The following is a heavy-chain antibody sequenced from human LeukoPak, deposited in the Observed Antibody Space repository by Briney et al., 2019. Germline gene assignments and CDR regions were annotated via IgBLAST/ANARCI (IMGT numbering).Heavy chain of an antibody. CDR2: IYSGGST. Sequence: RGSLRLSCAASGFTVSSNYMSWVRQAPGEGLEWVSVIYSGGSTYYADSVKGRFTISRDNSKNTLYLQMNSLRAEDTAVYYCARDYGGNWFDPWGQGTLVTVSS. CDR3: ARDYGGNWFDP. CDR1: GFTVSSNY. J-gene: IGHJ5*02. V-gene: IGHV3-53*01. D-gene: IGHD4-23*01.